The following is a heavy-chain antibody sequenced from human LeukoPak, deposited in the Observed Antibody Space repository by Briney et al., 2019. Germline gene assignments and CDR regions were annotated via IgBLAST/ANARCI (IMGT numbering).Heavy chain of an antibody. D-gene: IGHD1-26*01. V-gene: IGHV3-64D*09. CDR1: GFTFSSYS. Sequence: PGGSLRLSCAASGFTFSSYSMNWVRQAPGKGLEYVSAISSNGAGKYYVDSVKGRFTISRDNSKNTLYLQMSSLRLEDTALYYCVKGGSEGGDYWGQGTLVTVSS. CDR3: VKGGSEGGDY. J-gene: IGHJ4*02. CDR2: ISSNGAGK.